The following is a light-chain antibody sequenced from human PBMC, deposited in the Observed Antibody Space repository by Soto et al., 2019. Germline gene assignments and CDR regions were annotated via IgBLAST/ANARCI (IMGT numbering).Light chain of an antibody. J-gene: IGLJ1*01. V-gene: IGLV2-14*01. CDR2: DVS. CDR3: CSYTTSSTRV. CDR1: SSDVGGYEH. Sequence: QSALTQPRSVSGSPGQSVTISCTGSSSDVGGYEHVSWYQQHPGKAPKLMIYDVSDRPSGVSNRFSGSKSGNTASLTISGLQAEDEADYYRCSYTTSSTRVFGTGTKLTVL.